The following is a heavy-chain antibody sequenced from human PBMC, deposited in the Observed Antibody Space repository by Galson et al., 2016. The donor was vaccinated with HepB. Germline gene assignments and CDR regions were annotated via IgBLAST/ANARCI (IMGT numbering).Heavy chain of an antibody. Sequence: ETLSLTCSVSGGSINSNAYYWGWVRQPPGKGLEWIGSMSHSGTTHYQPSLESRVAISVDTSKNQFSLKVTSGTAADTAVYYCARGAFLDGEDSSGYYLDSWGQGTLVTVSS. V-gene: IGHV4-39*01. D-gene: IGHD3-22*01. CDR2: MSHSGTT. J-gene: IGHJ4*02. CDR3: ARGAFLDGEDSSGYYLDS. CDR1: GGSINSNAYY.